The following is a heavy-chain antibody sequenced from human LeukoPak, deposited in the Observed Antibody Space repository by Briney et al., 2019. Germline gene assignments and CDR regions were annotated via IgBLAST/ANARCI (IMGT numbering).Heavy chain of an antibody. CDR2: ISYDGSNK. CDR3: ARGPYDFWSGYYHYFDY. Sequence: PGGSLRLSCAASGFTFSSYGMHWVRQAPGKGLEWVAVISYDGSNKYYADSVKGRLTISRDNSKNTLYLQMNSLRAEDTAVYHCARGPYDFWSGYYHYFDYWGQGTLVTVSS. J-gene: IGHJ4*02. D-gene: IGHD3-3*01. V-gene: IGHV3-30*03. CDR1: GFTFSSYG.